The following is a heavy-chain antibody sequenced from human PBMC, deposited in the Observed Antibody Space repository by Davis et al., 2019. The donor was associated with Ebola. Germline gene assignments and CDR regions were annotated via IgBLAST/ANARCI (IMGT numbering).Heavy chain of an antibody. Sequence: GGSLRLSCAASGFDFSIYSMNWVRQAPGKGPEWVSLISSGSNSIYYADAVKGRFTIFRDNAKNSLYLQMNSLRAEDTAVYYCARAATSNHGFWSGYIRVYYHHYMDVWGKGTTVTVSS. CDR3: ARAATSNHGFWSGYIRVYYHHYMDV. J-gene: IGHJ6*03. CDR2: ISSGSNSI. D-gene: IGHD3-3*01. V-gene: IGHV3-21*01. CDR1: GFDFSIYS.